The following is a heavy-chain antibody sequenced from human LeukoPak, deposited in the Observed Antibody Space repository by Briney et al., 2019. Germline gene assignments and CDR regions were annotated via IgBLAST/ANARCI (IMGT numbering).Heavy chain of an antibody. Sequence: SETLSLTCTVFGGSISNYWSWIRQPAGKGLEWIGRIYTSGSTNYNPSLKSRVTMSVDTSKNQFSLKLSSVTAADTAVYYCARGRAVTKTNIGSGWYRVFDYWGQGTLVTVSS. J-gene: IGHJ4*02. CDR3: ARGRAVTKTNIGSGWYRVFDY. CDR2: IYTSGST. CDR1: GGSISNY. D-gene: IGHD6-19*01. V-gene: IGHV4-4*07.